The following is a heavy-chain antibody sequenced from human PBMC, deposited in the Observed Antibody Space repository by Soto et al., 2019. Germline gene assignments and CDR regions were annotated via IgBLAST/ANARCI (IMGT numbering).Heavy chain of an antibody. Sequence: EVQLLESGGGLVQPGGSLRLSCAASGFTFSSYAMSWVRQAPGKGLEWVSAISGSGGSTYYADSVKGRFTISRDNSKNTLYLHMNSLRAEDTAVYYCARGPPSTIFGVVRYYGMDVWGQGTTVTVSS. CDR1: GFTFSSYA. D-gene: IGHD3-3*01. CDR2: ISGSGGST. V-gene: IGHV3-23*01. CDR3: ARGPPSTIFGVVRYYGMDV. J-gene: IGHJ6*02.